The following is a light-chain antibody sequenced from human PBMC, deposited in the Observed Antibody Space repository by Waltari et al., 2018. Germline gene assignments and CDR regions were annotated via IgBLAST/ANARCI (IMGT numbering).Light chain of an antibody. J-gene: IGKJ3*01. CDR1: QDIATD. CDR3: QQYDNLLT. V-gene: IGKV1-6*01. CDR2: VAS. Sequence: AIQMTQSPSSLSASVGDRVTITCRASQDIATDLGWYQQKPGKPPKLLIYVASSLQSGVPSRFSGSGSGTDFSLTINSLQPEDFATYYCQQYDNLLTFGPGTKVDIK.